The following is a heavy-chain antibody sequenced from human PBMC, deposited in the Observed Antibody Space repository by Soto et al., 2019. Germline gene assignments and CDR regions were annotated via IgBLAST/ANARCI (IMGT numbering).Heavy chain of an antibody. CDR1: WFPFQYHA. D-gene: IGHD2-2*02. J-gene: IGHJ6*02. CDR3: AKVIPSPVSYYYYGMDV. V-gene: IGHV3-23*01. CDR2: ISGSGGSA. Sequence: GFLRPLCSASWFPFQYHALSWVRPAPGKGLEWVSAISGSGGSAYYADSVKGRFTISRDNSKNTPYLQMNSLRAEDTAVYYCAKVIPSPVSYYYYGMDVWGQGTTVTVSS.